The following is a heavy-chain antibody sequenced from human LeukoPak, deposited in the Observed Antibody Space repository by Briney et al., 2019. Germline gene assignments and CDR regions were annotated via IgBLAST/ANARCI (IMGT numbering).Heavy chain of an antibody. CDR1: GGSISSYY. V-gene: IGHV4-59*01. D-gene: IGHD5-18*01. Sequence: SETLSLTCSVSGGSISSYYWSWIRQPPGKGLEWIGYIYYSGRTNYNLSLKSRVTISEDTCKNQFSLKSRSVTAADSAVYYCAREGGHSYGYGDYWGQGTLVTVSS. CDR2: IYYSGRT. J-gene: IGHJ4*02. CDR3: AREGGHSYGYGDY.